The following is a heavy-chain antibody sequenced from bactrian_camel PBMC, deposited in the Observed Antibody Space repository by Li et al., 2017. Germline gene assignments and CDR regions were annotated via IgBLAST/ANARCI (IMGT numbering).Heavy chain of an antibody. Sequence: QVQLVESGGGSVETGGSLRLSCTAPGFTSKRCGMDWYRLREGKQREWVAVIDHDGTPRYPDSTKGRFTISVNKTGDTVYLQMNNLKPEGTGTYSCKTNKWGLPCGDYVQGQGTQVTVS. CDR2: IDHDGTP. J-gene: IGHJ4*01. D-gene: IGHD1*01. CDR1: GFTSKRCG. V-gene: IGHV3S9*01.